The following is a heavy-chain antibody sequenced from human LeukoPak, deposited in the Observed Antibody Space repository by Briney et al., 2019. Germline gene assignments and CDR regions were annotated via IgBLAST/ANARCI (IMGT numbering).Heavy chain of an antibody. CDR3: ARDRSGGKQQLVRGYFDY. CDR1: GFTFSSCW. CDR2: IKQDGSER. D-gene: IGHD6-13*01. Sequence: GGSLRLSCAVSGFTFSSCWMSWVRQAPGKGLEWVANIKQDGSERYYVDSVKGRFTISRDNAKNSLYLQVNSLRAEDTAVYYCARDRSGGKQQLVRGYFDYWGQGTLVTVSS. V-gene: IGHV3-7*01. J-gene: IGHJ4*02.